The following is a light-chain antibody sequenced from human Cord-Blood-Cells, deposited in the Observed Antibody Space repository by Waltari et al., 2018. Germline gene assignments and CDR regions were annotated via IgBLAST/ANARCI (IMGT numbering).Light chain of an antibody. CDR1: QSISSY. V-gene: IGKV1-39*01. Sequence: DIQMTQSPSPLSASVGDRVTITCRASQSISSYLNWYQQKPGKAPKLLIYAASSLQSGVPSRFSGSGSGTDFTLTISSLQPEDFATYYCQQSYSTPYTFGQGTKLENK. CDR3: QQSYSTPYT. J-gene: IGKJ2*01. CDR2: AAS.